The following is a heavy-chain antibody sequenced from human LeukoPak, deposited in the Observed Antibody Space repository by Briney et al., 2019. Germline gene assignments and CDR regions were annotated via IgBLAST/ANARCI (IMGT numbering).Heavy chain of an antibody. D-gene: IGHD6-13*01. J-gene: IGHJ4*02. CDR3: ARDEGSSWFFDN. Sequence: PGGSLRLSCAASGFTFSRYELNWVRQAPGRGLEWISYISGSGSTIYYADSVKGQFTISRDNAKNSLYLQMNTLRAEDTAVYYCARDEGSSWFFDNWGQGTLVTVSS. V-gene: IGHV3-48*03. CDR1: GFTFSRYE. CDR2: ISGSGSTI.